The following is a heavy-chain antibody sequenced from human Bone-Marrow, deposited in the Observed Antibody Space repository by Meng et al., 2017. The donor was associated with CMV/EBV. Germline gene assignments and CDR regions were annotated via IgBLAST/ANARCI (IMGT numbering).Heavy chain of an antibody. J-gene: IGHJ4*02. CDR3: ARERGDSGYDAFDY. CDR2: SNAGNGNT. CDR1: GYTFTSYA. V-gene: IGHV1-3*02. Sequence: ASVKVSCKASGYTFTSYAMHWVRQAPGQRLEWMGWSNAGNGNTKYSQEFQGRVTITRDTSASTAYMELSSLRSEDMAVYWCARERGDSGYDAFDYWGQGTLVTVSS. D-gene: IGHD5-12*01.